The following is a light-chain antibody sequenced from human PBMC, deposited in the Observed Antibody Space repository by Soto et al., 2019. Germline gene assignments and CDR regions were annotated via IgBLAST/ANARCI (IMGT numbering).Light chain of an antibody. CDR3: QQSLSMPLT. CDR2: SAS. J-gene: IGKJ5*01. V-gene: IGKV1-39*01. CDR1: QSINSY. Sequence: DIQMTQSPASLSVSVGDRVTITCRASQSINSYLNWYQQKPGQAPKLLMRSASTLERGVPSRFSGSGSRTDFTLTITNLQPDDFATYSCQQSLSMPLTFGHGTRLDIK.